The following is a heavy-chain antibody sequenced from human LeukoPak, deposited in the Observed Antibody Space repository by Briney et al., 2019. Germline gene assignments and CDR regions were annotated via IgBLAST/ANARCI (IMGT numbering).Heavy chain of an antibody. Sequence: GASVKVSCKASGYTFTSYGISWVRQAPGQGLERRGWISAYDGNTNYAQKLQGRVTMTTETSTSTAYMELRSLRSVDTAVYYCARVRIQLWLAPDDYWGQGTLVTVSS. J-gene: IGHJ4*02. CDR1: GYTFTSYG. V-gene: IGHV1-18*01. CDR3: ARVRIQLWLAPDDY. D-gene: IGHD5-18*01. CDR2: ISAYDGNT.